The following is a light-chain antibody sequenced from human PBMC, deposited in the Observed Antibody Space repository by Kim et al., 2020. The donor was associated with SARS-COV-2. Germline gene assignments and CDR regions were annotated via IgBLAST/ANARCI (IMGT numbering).Light chain of an antibody. Sequence: SPGERATLSCGASQSVSSNCLAWYQQKPGLAPRLLIYDASTRATGIPDRFSGSGSGTDFTLIISRLEPEDFAVYYCQQYGSSPRTFGQGTKVDIK. CDR1: QSVSSNC. J-gene: IGKJ1*01. CDR2: DAS. V-gene: IGKV3D-20*01. CDR3: QQYGSSPRT.